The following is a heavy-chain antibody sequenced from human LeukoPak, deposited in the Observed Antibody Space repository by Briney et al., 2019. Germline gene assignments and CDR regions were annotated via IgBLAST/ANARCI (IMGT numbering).Heavy chain of an antibody. D-gene: IGHD6-13*01. Sequence: PSETLSLTCTVSGGSISSYYWSWIRQPAGKGLEWIGRIYTSGSTNYNPSLKSRVTMSVDTSKNQFSLKLSSVTAADTAVYYCAGYSSSLKRDYYYYMDVWGKGTTVTVSS. CDR1: GGSISSYY. CDR3: AGYSSSLKRDYYYYMDV. V-gene: IGHV4-4*07. J-gene: IGHJ6*03. CDR2: IYTSGST.